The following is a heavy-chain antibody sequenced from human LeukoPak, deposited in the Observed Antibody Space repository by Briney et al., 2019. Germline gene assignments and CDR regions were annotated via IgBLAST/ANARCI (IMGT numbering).Heavy chain of an antibody. V-gene: IGHV3-11*04. D-gene: IGHD1-1*01. CDR2: ISGSGSST. Sequence: GGSLRLSCAASGFTSSDYYMSWIRQAPGKGLEWISYISGSGSSTYFADSVKGRFTTSRDNAKNSLSLQMNSLRAEDTAVYYCARGTGFFDPWGQGTLVTVS. J-gene: IGHJ5*02. CDR1: GFTSSDYY. CDR3: ARGTGFFDP.